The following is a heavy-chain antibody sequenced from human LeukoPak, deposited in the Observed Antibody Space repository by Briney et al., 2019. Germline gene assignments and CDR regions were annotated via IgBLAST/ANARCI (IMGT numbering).Heavy chain of an antibody. D-gene: IGHD6-13*01. J-gene: IGHJ4*02. CDR1: GFTFSNSG. CDR3: AKGWYGSDY. Sequence: QPGGSLRLSCAASGFTFSNSGMRWVRQAPGKGLEWVSSISASGGSTYYADSVKGRFTISRDNSKNTLYLQMSSLTVEDTAVYYCAKGWYGSDYWGQGTLVTVSS. CDR2: ISASGGST. V-gene: IGHV3-23*01.